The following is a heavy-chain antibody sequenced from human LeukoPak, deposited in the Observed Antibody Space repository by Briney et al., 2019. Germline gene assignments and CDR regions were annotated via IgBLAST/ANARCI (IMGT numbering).Heavy chain of an antibody. CDR2: INPNSGGT. D-gene: IGHD3-9*01. CDR3: ARDGRRYFDWLLYSDFDY. Sequence: ASVKVFCKASGYTFTGYYMHWVRQAPGQGLEWMVRINPNSGGTNYAQKFQGRVTMTRDTSISTAYMELSRLRSDDTAVYYCARDGRRYFDWLLYSDFDYWGQGTLVTVSS. J-gene: IGHJ4*02. V-gene: IGHV1-2*06. CDR1: GYTFTGYY.